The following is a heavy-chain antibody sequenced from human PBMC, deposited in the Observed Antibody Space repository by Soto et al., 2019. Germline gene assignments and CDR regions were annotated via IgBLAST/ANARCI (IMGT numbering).Heavy chain of an antibody. D-gene: IGHD6-13*01. CDR1: GFTFSSYG. Sequence: PGGSLRLSCAASGFTFSSYGMHWVRQAPGKGLEWVAVIWYDGSNKYYADSVKGRVTISRDNSKNTLYLQMNSLRAEDTAVYYCVISHVSATGIDWFDPWGQGTLVTVSS. V-gene: IGHV3-33*01. CDR3: VISHVSATGIDWFDP. J-gene: IGHJ5*02. CDR2: IWYDGSNK.